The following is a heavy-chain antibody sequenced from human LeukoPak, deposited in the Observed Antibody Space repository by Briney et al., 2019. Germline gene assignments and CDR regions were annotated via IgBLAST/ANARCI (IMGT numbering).Heavy chain of an antibody. CDR1: GFTFSSYG. V-gene: IGHV3-33*06. Sequence: PVGSLRLSCAASGFTFSSYGMHWVRQAPGKGLEWVAVIWYDGSNKYYADSVKGRFTISRDNSKNTLYLQMNSLRAEDTAVYYCAKEYYDFWSGYSEVYFQHWGQGTLVTVSS. D-gene: IGHD3-3*01. J-gene: IGHJ1*01. CDR2: IWYDGSNK. CDR3: AKEYYDFWSGYSEVYFQH.